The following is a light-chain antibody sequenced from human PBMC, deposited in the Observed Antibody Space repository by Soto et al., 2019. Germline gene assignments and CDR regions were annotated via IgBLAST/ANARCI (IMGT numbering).Light chain of an antibody. Sequence: DIQMTQSPYTLSASVGDRVTITCRASESTTRRLAWYQQKPEEAPKVLIWDASTLHRGVPSRFSGSGSGTEFTLTINSLQPDDFGTYYCQQYKGYSSWTFGQGTKVDI. CDR1: ESTTRR. CDR3: QQYKGYSSWT. CDR2: DAS. J-gene: IGKJ1*01. V-gene: IGKV1-5*01.